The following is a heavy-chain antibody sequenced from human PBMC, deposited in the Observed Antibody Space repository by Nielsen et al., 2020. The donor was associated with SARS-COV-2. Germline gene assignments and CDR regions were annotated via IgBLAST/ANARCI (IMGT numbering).Heavy chain of an antibody. CDR3: ASSDYYDSSDYPNY. V-gene: IGHV1-69*06. CDR2: IIPIFGTA. CDR1: GGTFSSYA. D-gene: IGHD3-22*01. Sequence: SVKVSCKASGGTFSSYAISWVRQAPGQGLEWMGGIIPIFGTANYAQKFQGRVTITADKSTSTAYMELSSLRSEDTAVYYCASSDYYDSSDYPNYWGQGTLVTVSS. J-gene: IGHJ4*02.